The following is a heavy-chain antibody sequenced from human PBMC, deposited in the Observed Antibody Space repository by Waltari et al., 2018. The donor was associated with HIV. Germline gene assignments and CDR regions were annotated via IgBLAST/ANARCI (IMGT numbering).Heavy chain of an antibody. CDR3: ARREGTYCSGGSCYSIYYYGMDV. J-gene: IGHJ6*02. CDR2: MNPNRGNT. D-gene: IGHD2-15*01. CDR1: GYTFTSYD. Sequence: QVQLVQSGAEVKKPGASVKVSCKASGYTFTSYDINWVRQATGQGLEWMGWMNPNRGNTGYAQKFQGRVTMTRNTSISTAYMELSSLRSEDTAVYYCARREGTYCSGGSCYSIYYYGMDVWGQGTTVTVSS. V-gene: IGHV1-8*01.